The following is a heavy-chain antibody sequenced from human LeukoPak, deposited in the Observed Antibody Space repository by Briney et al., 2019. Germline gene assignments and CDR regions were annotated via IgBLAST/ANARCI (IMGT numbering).Heavy chain of an antibody. J-gene: IGHJ4*02. Sequence: SETLSLTCTVSGGSISNYYWSWIRQPPGKGLEWFGYIHSSGSTNYNPSLMGRVTISVDTSKNQFSLRLNSVTAADTAVYFCARGQKYSYGYTVTELGSGYFDYWGQGTLVTVSS. V-gene: IGHV4-59*12. D-gene: IGHD5-18*01. CDR3: ARGQKYSYGYTVTELGSGYFDY. CDR1: GGSISNYY. CDR2: IHSSGST.